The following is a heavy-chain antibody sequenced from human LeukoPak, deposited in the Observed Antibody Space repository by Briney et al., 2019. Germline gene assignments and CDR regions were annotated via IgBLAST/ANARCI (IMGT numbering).Heavy chain of an antibody. V-gene: IGHV4-31*03. CDR1: GGSISSGGYY. J-gene: IGHJ4*02. CDR2: IYYSGST. CDR3: AGSATPIRRFDY. D-gene: IGHD2-15*01. Sequence: SETLSLTCTVSGGSISSGGYYWSWIRQHPGKGLEWIGYIYYSGSTYYNPSLKSRVTISVDTSKNQFSLKLSSVTAADTAVYYCAGSATPIRRFDYWGQGTLVTVSS.